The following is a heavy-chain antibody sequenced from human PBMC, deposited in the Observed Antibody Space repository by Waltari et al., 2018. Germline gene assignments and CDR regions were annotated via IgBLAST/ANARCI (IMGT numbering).Heavy chain of an antibody. J-gene: IGHJ4*02. CDR2: IKQDGSEE. CDR1: GVTFSSYW. D-gene: IGHD3-10*01. CDR3: TRGGSMVRGGSIY. V-gene: IGHV3-7*04. Sequence: EVQLGESGGGLVQPGGSLRLSCAASGVTFSSYWMNWVRQAPGNGVGWVATIKQDGSEEDDVDSVNGRFTISRDNAKNSLFLQMSSLRAEDTAVYYCTRGGSMVRGGSIYWGQGTLVTVSS.